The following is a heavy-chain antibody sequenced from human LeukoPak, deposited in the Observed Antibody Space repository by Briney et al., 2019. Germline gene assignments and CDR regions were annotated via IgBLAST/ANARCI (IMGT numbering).Heavy chain of an antibody. V-gene: IGHV3-48*03. CDR2: ITSSASTI. CDR1: GFTFSSFE. CDR3: ARKVLSGSRYFDY. Sequence: GRSLRLSCAASGFTFSSFEMNWVRQAPGKGLEWVSYITSSASTIYYAESVKGRFTISRDNAKNSLFLQMNSLRAEDTAVYYCARKVLSGSRYFDYWGQGALVTVSS. D-gene: IGHD1-26*01. J-gene: IGHJ4*02.